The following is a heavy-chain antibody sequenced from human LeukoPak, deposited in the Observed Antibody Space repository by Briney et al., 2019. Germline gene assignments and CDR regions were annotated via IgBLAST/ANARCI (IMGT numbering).Heavy chain of an antibody. J-gene: IGHJ5*02. V-gene: IGHV3-30*03. CDR3: ASLYSGYA. CDR2: ISYDGSNK. Sequence: GRSLRLSCAAPGFTFSSYGMHWVRQAPGKGLEWVAVISYDGSNKYYADSVKGRFTISRDNSKNTPYLQMNSLRAEDTAVYYCASLYSGYAWGQGTLVTVSS. CDR1: GFTFSSYG. D-gene: IGHD5-12*01.